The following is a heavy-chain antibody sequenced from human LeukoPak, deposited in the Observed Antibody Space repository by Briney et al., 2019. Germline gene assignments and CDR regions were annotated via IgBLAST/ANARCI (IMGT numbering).Heavy chain of an antibody. V-gene: IGHV4-59*01. D-gene: IGHD2-15*01. CDR3: AGRYCSAGSCYSDY. J-gene: IGHJ4*02. Sequence: SETLSLTCTVSGGSISSYYWSWIRQPPGKGLEWIGYIYYSGSTNYNPSLKSRVTISVDTSKNQFSLKLSSVTAADTAVYYCAGRYCSAGSCYSDYWGQGTLVTVSS. CDR1: GGSISSYY. CDR2: IYYSGST.